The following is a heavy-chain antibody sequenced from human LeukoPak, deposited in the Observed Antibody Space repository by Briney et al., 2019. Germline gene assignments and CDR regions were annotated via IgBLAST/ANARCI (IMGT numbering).Heavy chain of an antibody. D-gene: IGHD2-8*01. CDR2: IYPNSGGT. Sequence: GASVKVSCKASGYTFTGYYMHWIRQAPGQGLEWMGWIYPNSGGTNYAQKFQGRVTMTRDTSISTAYMDLSRLRSDDTAVYYCAREVRPYCSNGICYNLPYFQHWGQGTLLTVSS. CDR3: AREVRPYCSNGICYNLPYFQH. CDR1: GYTFTGYY. V-gene: IGHV1-2*02. J-gene: IGHJ1*01.